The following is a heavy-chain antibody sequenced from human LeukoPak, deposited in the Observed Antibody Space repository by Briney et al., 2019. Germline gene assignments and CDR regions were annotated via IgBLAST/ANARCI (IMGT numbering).Heavy chain of an antibody. J-gene: IGHJ4*02. D-gene: IGHD1-14*01. CDR3: ARDPLNRRWGSYYFDY. V-gene: IGHV3-30*02. CDR1: GFTFSRSG. CDR2: IRDDGRNK. Sequence: GGSLRLSCVASGFTFSRSGMHWVRQAPGKGLEWVAFIRDDGRNKYYSDSVKGRFTVSRDNSKNTLYLQMISLRTEDTAVFYCARDPLNRRWGSYYFDYWGQGTLVTVSS.